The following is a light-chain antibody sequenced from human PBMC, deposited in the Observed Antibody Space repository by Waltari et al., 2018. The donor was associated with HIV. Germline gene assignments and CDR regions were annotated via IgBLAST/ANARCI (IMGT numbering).Light chain of an antibody. Sequence: IVMTQSPPTLSVSPGERPTLSCRSSQSVSNNLAWYQPKPGQAPRLLIYGASTRATGIPARFSGSGSGTDFILTITSLQSEDFAVYYCQQYNNWWTFGQGTKVEIK. J-gene: IGKJ1*01. CDR2: GAS. V-gene: IGKV3-15*01. CDR3: QQYNNWWT. CDR1: QSVSNN.